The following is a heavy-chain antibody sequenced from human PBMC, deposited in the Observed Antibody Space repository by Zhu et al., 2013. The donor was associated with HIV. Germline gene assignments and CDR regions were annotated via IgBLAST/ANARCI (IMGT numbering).Heavy chain of an antibody. CDR1: GYTFTGYY. J-gene: IGHJ3*02. CDR3: ATWTSGSPLVAFDI. CDR2: INPNSGGT. D-gene: IGHD3-3*01. Sequence: QVQLVQSGAEVKKPGASVKVPCKASGYTFTGYYIHWVRQAPGQGLEWMGWINPNSGGTNYAQNFQGRVTMTRDTSISTAYMELSRLRSDDTAVYYCATWTSGSPLVAFDIWGQGTMVTVSS. V-gene: IGHV1-2*02.